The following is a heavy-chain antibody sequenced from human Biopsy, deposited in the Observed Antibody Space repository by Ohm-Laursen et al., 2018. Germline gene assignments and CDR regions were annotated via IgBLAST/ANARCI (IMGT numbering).Heavy chain of an antibody. CDR1: GYSFTNYW. Sequence: GESLRISCKGSGYSFTNYWIGWVRQMPGKGLEWRGLIYPGDSDTRHSPSFQGQVTISVDKSISTAYVQWNSLKASDTAMYYCAKHGGLGDFWSGYPLAAFDIWGQGTMVTVSS. CDR2: IYPGDSDT. V-gene: IGHV5-51*01. D-gene: IGHD3-3*01. CDR3: AKHGGLGDFWSGYPLAAFDI. J-gene: IGHJ3*02.